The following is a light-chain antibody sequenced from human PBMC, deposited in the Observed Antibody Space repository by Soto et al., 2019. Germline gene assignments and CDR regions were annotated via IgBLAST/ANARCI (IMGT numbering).Light chain of an antibody. CDR3: SSYTSSSTFYV. V-gene: IGLV2-18*02. J-gene: IGLJ1*01. CDR2: EVS. Sequence: QSALTQPPSVSGSPGQSVTISCTGTSSDVGSYNRVSWYQQPPGTAPKLMIYEVSNRPSGVPDRFSGSKSGNTASLTISGLQAEDEADYCCSSYTSSSTFYVFGTGTKLTVL. CDR1: SSDVGSYNR.